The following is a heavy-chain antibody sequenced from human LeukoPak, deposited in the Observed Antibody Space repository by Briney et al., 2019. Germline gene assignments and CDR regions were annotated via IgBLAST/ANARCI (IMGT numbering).Heavy chain of an antibody. D-gene: IGHD1-26*01. Sequence: SETLSLTCAVSGYSISSGYYWGWIRQPPGKGLEWIGSIYHSGSTYYNPSLKSRVTISVDTSKNQFSLKLSSVTAADTAVYYRARPTYSGSYSGAFDIWGQGTMVTVSS. J-gene: IGHJ3*02. V-gene: IGHV4-38-2*01. CDR2: IYHSGST. CDR1: GYSISSGYY. CDR3: ARPTYSGSYSGAFDI.